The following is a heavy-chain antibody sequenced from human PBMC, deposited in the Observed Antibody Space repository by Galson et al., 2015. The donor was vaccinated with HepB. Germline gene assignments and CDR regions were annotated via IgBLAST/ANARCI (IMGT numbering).Heavy chain of an antibody. CDR3: AKVARAAAGRNWFDP. J-gene: IGHJ5*02. D-gene: IGHD6-13*01. CDR1: GFTFSSYG. Sequence: SLRLSCAASGFTFSSYGMHWVRQAPGKGLEWVAVISYDGSNKYYADSVKGRFTISRDNSKNTLYLQMNSLRAEDTAVYYCAKVARAAAGRNWFDPWGQGTLVTVSS. V-gene: IGHV3-30*18. CDR2: ISYDGSNK.